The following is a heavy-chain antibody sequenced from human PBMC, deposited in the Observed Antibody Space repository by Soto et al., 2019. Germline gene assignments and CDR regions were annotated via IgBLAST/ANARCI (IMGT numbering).Heavy chain of an antibody. CDR3: ARAPLGIIVAPDF. CDR2: IYYSGST. CDR1: GGSISSYH. D-gene: IGHD3-22*01. V-gene: IGHV4-59*01. Sequence: PVETLSLTCTVSGGSISSYHWTWIRQPPGKGLEWIGYIYYSGSTNYNPSLKSRVTVSTDTSISTTYMDLSSLTSEDTVLYYCARAPLGIIVAPDFWGQGTLVTVSS. J-gene: IGHJ4*02.